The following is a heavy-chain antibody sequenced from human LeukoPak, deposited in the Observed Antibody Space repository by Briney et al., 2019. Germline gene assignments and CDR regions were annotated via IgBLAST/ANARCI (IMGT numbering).Heavy chain of an antibody. J-gene: IGHJ2*01. CDR3: AKEGAYCGADCYSDYYFDL. D-gene: IGHD2-21*02. CDR2: ISGSGGST. CDR1: GFTFGDYA. V-gene: IGHV3-23*01. Sequence: PGGSLRLSCTASGFTFGDYAMSWFRQAPGKGLEWVSVISGSGGSTYYTDSVKGRFAISRDKSKNTLYLQMNSLRAEDTAVYYCAKEGAYCGADCYSDYYFDLWGRGTLVTVSS.